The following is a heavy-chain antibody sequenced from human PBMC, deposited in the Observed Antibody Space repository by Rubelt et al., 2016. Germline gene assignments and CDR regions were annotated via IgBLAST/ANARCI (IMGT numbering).Heavy chain of an antibody. Sequence: QVQLVESGGGVVQPGRSLRLSCVVSGFTFSSYAMHWFRQAPGKGLEWVAVISHDGSNKYYADSVKGRFTISRDNLKNTMYLQMNSLRAEDTAVYYCARVDLVGGTTGDEGMDVWGQGTTVTVSS. D-gene: IGHD1-7*01. CDR1: GFTFSSYA. CDR3: ARVDLVGGTTGDEGMDV. J-gene: IGHJ6*02. V-gene: IGHV3-30*04. CDR2: ISHDGSNK.